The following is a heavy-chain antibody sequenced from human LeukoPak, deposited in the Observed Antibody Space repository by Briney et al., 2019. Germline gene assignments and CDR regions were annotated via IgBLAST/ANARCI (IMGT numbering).Heavy chain of an antibody. J-gene: IGHJ4*02. CDR1: GGAFRGYY. Sequence: KPSETPSPTRAVYGGAFRGYYWGWIPQPPRKGLEWGGGINHSGSTNYNPSLKSRVTISVDTSKNQFSLKLSSVTAADTAVYYCARAYHSSGWYNYLKYWGQGTLVTVSS. V-gene: IGHV4-34*01. CDR2: INHSGST. CDR3: ARAYHSSGWYNYLKY. D-gene: IGHD6-19*01.